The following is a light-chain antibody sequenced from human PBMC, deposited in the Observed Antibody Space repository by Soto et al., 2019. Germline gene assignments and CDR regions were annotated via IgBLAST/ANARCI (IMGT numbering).Light chain of an antibody. CDR2: GAS. CDR3: QQRSNWIT. V-gene: IGKV3D-20*02. J-gene: IGKJ5*01. CDR1: QSVSSSY. Sequence: EIVLTQSPGTLSLSPGERATLSCRASQSVSSSYLAWYHQKPGQAPRLLIFGASNRATGIPARFSGSGSGTDFTLTISSLEPEDFAVYYCQQRSNWITFGQGTRLEIK.